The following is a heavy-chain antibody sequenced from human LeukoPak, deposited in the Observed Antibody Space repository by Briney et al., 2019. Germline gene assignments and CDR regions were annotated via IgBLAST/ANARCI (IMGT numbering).Heavy chain of an antibody. Sequence: SETLSLTCTVSAGSISSYYCSWIRQPPGKGLEWIGFIYYTGSSHYNPSLRSRVTLSVDTSKNQCSLKLTSVIAADTDVYYCARSSQSSSTSFDYWGQGTLVTVSS. J-gene: IGHJ4*02. CDR2: IYYTGSS. V-gene: IGHV4-59*01. CDR3: ARSSQSSSTSFDY. D-gene: IGHD6-6*01. CDR1: AGSISSYY.